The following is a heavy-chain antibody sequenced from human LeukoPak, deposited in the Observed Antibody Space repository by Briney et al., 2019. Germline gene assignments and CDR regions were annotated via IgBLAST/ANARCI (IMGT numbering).Heavy chain of an antibody. CDR1: GFSLSSHG. V-gene: IGHV3-64*01. D-gene: IGHD2-8*01. Sequence: PGGSLRLSCVVSGFSLSSHGMHWVRQAPGKGLEDVSAISSNGISTFYANSVKGRFTVSRDDSKNTVYLQMGSLRAEDMAVYYCVKWTNYYFALWGRGTLVTVSP. CDR2: ISSNGIST. J-gene: IGHJ2*01. CDR3: VKWTNYYFAL.